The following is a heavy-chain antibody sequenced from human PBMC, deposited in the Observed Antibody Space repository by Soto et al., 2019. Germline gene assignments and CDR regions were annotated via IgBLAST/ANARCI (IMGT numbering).Heavy chain of an antibody. V-gene: IGHV1-18*01. D-gene: IGHD6-13*01. Sequence: QVQLVQSGAEVRKPGASVKVSCKASGYTFTSYGISWVRQAPGQGLEWMGWISADKGNTNSAQKLQGRVTMTTDTSTSTAYLELRSLRSDDTAVYYCSIDVAAAGDYSYYGMDVWGQGTTVTVSS. J-gene: IGHJ6*02. CDR2: ISADKGNT. CDR3: SIDVAAAGDYSYYGMDV. CDR1: GYTFTSYG.